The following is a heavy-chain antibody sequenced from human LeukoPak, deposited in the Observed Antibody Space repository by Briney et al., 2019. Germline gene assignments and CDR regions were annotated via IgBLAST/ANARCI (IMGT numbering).Heavy chain of an antibody. V-gene: IGHV3-11*06. CDR2: ISSSGSYT. D-gene: IGHD3-10*01. CDR3: ASSSSSAGSGTYYHFDY. CDR1: GFTLSDYD. J-gene: IGHJ4*02. Sequence: GGSLRLSCAASGFTLSDYDMSWIRQAPAKGLEWVSYISSSGSYTNYADSVKGRFTISRDNAKNSLYLQMNSLRAEDTAVYYCASSSSSAGSGTYYHFDYWGQGTLVTVSS.